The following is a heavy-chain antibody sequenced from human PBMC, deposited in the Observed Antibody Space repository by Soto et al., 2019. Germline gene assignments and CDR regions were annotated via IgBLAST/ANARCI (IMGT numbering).Heavy chain of an antibody. V-gene: IGHV1-18*01. CDR2: ISAYNGNT. CDR1: GYSFTSYG. Sequence: EASVKVSCKASGYSFTSYGISWVRQAPGQGLEWMGWISAYNGNTNYAQKLQGRVSMTTDTSTSTAYMELRSLRSDDAVVYYCASDERDYHSFWGQGTLVP. J-gene: IGHJ4*02. CDR3: ASDERDYHSF. D-gene: IGHD3-16*01.